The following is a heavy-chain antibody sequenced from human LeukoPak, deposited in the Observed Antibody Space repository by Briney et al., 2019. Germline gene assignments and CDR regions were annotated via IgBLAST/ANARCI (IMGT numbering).Heavy chain of an antibody. Sequence: ASVKVSCKASGYTFTSYYMHWVREAPAQGLEWMGLINPSGGSTSYAQKFQGGVTMTRDTSTSTVYMELSSLRSEATAVYYCARDHIVGATTPFDYWAQGTLVTVSS. D-gene: IGHD1-26*01. CDR3: ARDHIVGATTPFDY. J-gene: IGHJ4*02. V-gene: IGHV1-46*01. CDR2: INPSGGST. CDR1: GYTFTSYY.